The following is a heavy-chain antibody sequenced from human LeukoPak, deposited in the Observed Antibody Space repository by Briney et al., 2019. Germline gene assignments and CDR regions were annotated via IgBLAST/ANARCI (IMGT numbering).Heavy chain of an antibody. CDR1: GFTVRNNY. D-gene: IGHD5-24*01. Sequence: GGSLRLSCAASGFTVRNNYMTWVRQTPGKGLESVSVINDIGITLPADSVKGRFTVTRDNSRNTLYLHMSGLRAEDTALYYCAGAPETGHWGQGTLVTVSS. J-gene: IGHJ4*02. CDR3: AGAPETGH. V-gene: IGHV3-66*01. CDR2: INDIGIT.